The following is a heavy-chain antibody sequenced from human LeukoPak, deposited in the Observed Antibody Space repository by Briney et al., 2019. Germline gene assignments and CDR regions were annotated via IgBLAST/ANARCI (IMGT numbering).Heavy chain of an antibody. V-gene: IGHV3-15*01. Sequence: TTGGSLRLSCAASAFTFSNAWMSWVRQAPGKGLEWVGRIKSKTDGGTTDYAAPVKGRFTISRDDSKNTLYLQMNSLKTEDTAVYYCSGETWSVGDYWGQGTLVTVSS. CDR3: SGETWSVGDY. CDR1: AFTFSNAW. D-gene: IGHD3-10*01. CDR2: IKSKTDGGTT. J-gene: IGHJ4*02.